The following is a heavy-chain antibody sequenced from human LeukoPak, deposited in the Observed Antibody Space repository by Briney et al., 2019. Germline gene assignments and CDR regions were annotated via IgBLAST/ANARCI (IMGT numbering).Heavy chain of an antibody. Sequence: ASVKVSCKGSGNTFTSYAMHWVRQAPGQRLEWMGWINAGNGNTKYSQKFQGRVTITRDTSASTAYMELSSLRSEDTAVYYCAREQIGITGFYWFDPWGQGTLVTVSS. D-gene: IGHD1-20*01. CDR3: AREQIGITGFYWFDP. V-gene: IGHV1-3*01. CDR1: GNTFTSYA. J-gene: IGHJ5*02. CDR2: INAGNGNT.